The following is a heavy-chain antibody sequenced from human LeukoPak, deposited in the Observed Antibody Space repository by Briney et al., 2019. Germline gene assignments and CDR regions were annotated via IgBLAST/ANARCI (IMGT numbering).Heavy chain of an antibody. J-gene: IGHJ4*02. D-gene: IGHD5-18*01. CDR3: VRGGYIYGSDY. V-gene: IGHV1-2*02. CDR1: GYTFTGYY. Sequence: ASVKVSCKASGYTFTGYYMNWVRQAPGQGLEWMGWINPNSSGTNYAQKFQGRVTMTRDTSISTAYMELSRLRSDDTAVYYCVRGGYIYGSDYWGQGTLVTVSS. CDR2: INPNSSGT.